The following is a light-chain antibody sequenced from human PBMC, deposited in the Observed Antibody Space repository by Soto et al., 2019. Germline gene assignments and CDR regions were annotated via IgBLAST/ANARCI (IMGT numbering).Light chain of an antibody. CDR3: SSYTSNNTLL. V-gene: IGLV2-14*03. Sequence: QSVLTQPASVSGSPGQSVTISCTGTSSDVGGYNYVSWYQQHPGRAPKLMIYEVTNRPSGVSNRFSGSKSGNTASLTISGLQAEDEADYYCSSYTSNNTLLFGGGTQLTVL. J-gene: IGLJ2*01. CDR1: SSDVGGYNY. CDR2: EVT.